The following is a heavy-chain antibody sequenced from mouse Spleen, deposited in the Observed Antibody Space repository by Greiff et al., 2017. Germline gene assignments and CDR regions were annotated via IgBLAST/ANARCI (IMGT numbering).Heavy chain of an antibody. CDR2: IYPGDGDT. J-gene: IGHJ4*01. Sequence: QVQLKESGAELVRPGSSVKISCKASGYAFSSYWMNWVKQRPGQGLEWIGQIYPGDGDTNYNGKFKGKATLTADKSSSTAYMQLSSLTSEDSAVYFCARCNWVPYYYAMDYWGQGTSVTVSS. CDR1: GYAFSSYW. CDR3: ARCNWVPYYYAMDY. V-gene: IGHV1-80*01. D-gene: IGHD4-1*01.